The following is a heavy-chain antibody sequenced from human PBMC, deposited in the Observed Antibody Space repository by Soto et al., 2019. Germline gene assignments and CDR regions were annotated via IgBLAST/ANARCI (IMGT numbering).Heavy chain of an antibody. CDR2: ISGSGVST. Sequence: EVQLLESGGGLVQPGGSLRLSCAASGFTFSSYAMSWVRQAPGKGLEWVAAISGSGVSTYYADSVKGRFTISRDNSKNTLDQKIKSLRAEVTAVFNSAQDCGQGGQGTMVTVSS. J-gene: IGHJ3*01. CDR3: AQDCGQ. D-gene: IGHD2-21*01. CDR1: GFTFSSYA. V-gene: IGHV3-23*01.